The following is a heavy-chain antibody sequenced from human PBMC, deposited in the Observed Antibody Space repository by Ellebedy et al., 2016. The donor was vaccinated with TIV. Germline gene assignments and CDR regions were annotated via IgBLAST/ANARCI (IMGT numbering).Heavy chain of an antibody. V-gene: IGHV4-59*01. J-gene: IGHJ4*02. CDR3: ARGLYGSFEY. CDR1: GGSISSYY. D-gene: IGHD3-16*01. CDR2: IYYSGST. Sequence: MPSETLSLTCTVSGGSISSYYWSWIRQPPGKGLEWIGYIYYSGSTNYNPSLKRRVTISVDTSKNQFSLKLSSVTAADTAVYYCARGLYGSFEYWGQGTLVPVSS.